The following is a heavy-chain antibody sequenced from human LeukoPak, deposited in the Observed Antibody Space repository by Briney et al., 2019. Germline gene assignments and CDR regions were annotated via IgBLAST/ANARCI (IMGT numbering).Heavy chain of an antibody. V-gene: IGHV5-51*01. CDR1: GYSFPTYW. J-gene: IGHJ4*02. D-gene: IGHD2-2*03. CDR2: IYPDEANI. CDR3: ARPPSRGYSSSFEY. Sequence: GESLKIYCKGSGYSFPTYWIAWVRQMPGKGLEGMGIIYPDEANIRYSPSFQGQVTISADKSISTAYLQWSSLKASDTAMYYCARPPSRGYSSSFEYWGQGTLVTVSS.